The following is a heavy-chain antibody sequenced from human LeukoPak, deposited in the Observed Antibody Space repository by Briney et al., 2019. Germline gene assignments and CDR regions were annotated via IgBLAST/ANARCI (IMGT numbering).Heavy chain of an antibody. V-gene: IGHV1-18*01. CDR3: ARVRTRILYQGARGWFDP. Sequence: GASVKVSCKASGYTFTSYGISWVRQAPGQGLEWMGWISAYNGNTNYAQKLQGRVTMTTDTSTSTAYMELRSLRSDDTAVYYCARVRTRILYQGARGWFDPWGQGTLVTVSS. CDR2: ISAYNGNT. CDR1: GYTFTSYG. D-gene: IGHD2-15*01. J-gene: IGHJ5*02.